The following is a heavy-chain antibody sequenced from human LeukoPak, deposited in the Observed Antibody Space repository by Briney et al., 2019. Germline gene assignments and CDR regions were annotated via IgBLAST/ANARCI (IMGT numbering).Heavy chain of an antibody. CDR1: GFSFSSYA. V-gene: IGHV4-59*12. D-gene: IGHD3-3*01. Sequence: PGGSLRLSCAVSGFSFSSYAMSWVRQAPGKGLEWIGYIYYSGSTNYNPSLKSRVTISVDTSKNQFSLKLSSVTAADTAVYYCARNTYYDFWSGYPPHYYYYYYMDVWGKGTTVTVSS. J-gene: IGHJ6*03. CDR3: ARNTYYDFWSGYPPHYYYYYYMDV. CDR2: IYYSGST.